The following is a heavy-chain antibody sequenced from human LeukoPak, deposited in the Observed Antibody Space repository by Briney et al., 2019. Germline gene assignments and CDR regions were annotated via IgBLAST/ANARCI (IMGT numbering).Heavy chain of an antibody. D-gene: IGHD1-1*01. CDR2: INPNSGNT. CDR1: GYTFTSYD. CDR3: ARAKTRYNWNDYAFDI. V-gene: IGHV1-8*01. J-gene: IGHJ3*02. Sequence: ASVKVSCKASGYTFTSYDINWVRQATGQGLEWMGWINPNSGNTGYAQKFQGRVTMTRNTSISTAYMELSSLRSEDTAVYYCARAKTRYNWNDYAFDIWGQGTMVTVSS.